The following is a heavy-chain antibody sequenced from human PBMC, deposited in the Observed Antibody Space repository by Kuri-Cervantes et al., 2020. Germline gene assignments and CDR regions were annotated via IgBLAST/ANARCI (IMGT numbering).Heavy chain of an antibody. J-gene: IGHJ3*02. CDR2: IYSGGST. CDR1: GFTFSSSA. D-gene: IGHD6-19*01. V-gene: IGHV3-23*03. CDR3: ARDGAGNGAFDI. Sequence: GGSLRLSCAASGFTFSSSAMSWVRQAPGKGLEWVSVIYSGGSTYYADSVKGRFTISRDNSKNTLYLQMNSLRAEDTAVYYCARDGAGNGAFDIWGQGTMVTVSS.